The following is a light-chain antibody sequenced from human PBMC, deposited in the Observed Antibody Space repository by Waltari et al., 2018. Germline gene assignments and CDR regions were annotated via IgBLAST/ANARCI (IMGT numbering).Light chain of an antibody. CDR2: GVR. V-gene: IGLV2-14*03. CDR1: TSHIVYYAY. CDR3: SSHTTRSTWV. Sequence: QSALTQPASVSGSPGQSSTISCTGTTSHIVYYAYVSWYQQHLGSAPKFIIYGVRERPSGVSDRFSGSKSGNTASLIISGLQADDEADYYCSSHTTRSTWVFGGGTKLTVL. J-gene: IGLJ3*02.